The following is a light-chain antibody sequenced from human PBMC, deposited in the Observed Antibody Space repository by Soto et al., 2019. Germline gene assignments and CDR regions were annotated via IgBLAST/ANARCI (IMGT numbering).Light chain of an antibody. Sequence: QSVLTQPPSVSAAPGQKVTISCSGSSSNIENNYVSWYQQLPGTAPKLLIYGSNKRPSGIPDRFSGSKSGTSATLGVTGLQTGDEADYYCGTWDSSLSAGVFGGGTKLTVL. CDR1: SSNIENNY. CDR2: GSN. V-gene: IGLV1-51*01. CDR3: GTWDSSLSAGV. J-gene: IGLJ2*01.